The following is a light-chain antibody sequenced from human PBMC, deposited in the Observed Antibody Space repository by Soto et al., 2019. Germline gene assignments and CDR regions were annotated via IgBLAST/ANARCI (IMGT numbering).Light chain of an antibody. CDR2: DAS. CDR1: QSVRSH. CDR3: QQYNSYSWT. V-gene: IGKV1-5*01. Sequence: IQMTQSPSSLSASVGDRVTITCRASQSVRSHLNWFQQKPGKAPDLLIYDASTLESGVPTRFSGSRSGTEFTLTISSLQPDDFATYYCQQYNSYSWTFGQGTKVDIK. J-gene: IGKJ1*01.